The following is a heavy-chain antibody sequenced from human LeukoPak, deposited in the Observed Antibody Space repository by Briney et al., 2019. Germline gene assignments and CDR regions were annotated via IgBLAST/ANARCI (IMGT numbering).Heavy chain of an antibody. D-gene: IGHD5-18*01. J-gene: IGHJ4*02. CDR3: ARDRRAMVRGGPFDY. Sequence: GGSLRLSCAASGFDFSNCAMSWVRQAPGMGLEWVSATTPAGAGTYYADSVKGRFTISRDNAKNTLYLHMNSLRAEDTAVYYCARDRRAMVRGGPFDYWGQGTLVTVSS. CDR2: TTPAGAGT. V-gene: IGHV3-23*01. CDR1: GFDFSNCA.